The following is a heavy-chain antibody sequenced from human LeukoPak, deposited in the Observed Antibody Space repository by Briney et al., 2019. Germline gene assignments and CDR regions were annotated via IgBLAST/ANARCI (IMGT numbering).Heavy chain of an antibody. V-gene: IGHV4-34*01. J-gene: IGHJ4*02. Sequence: PSETLSLTCAVYGGSFSGYYWSWIRQPPGKGLEWIGEINHSGSTNYNPSLKSRVTISVDTSKNQFSLKLSSVTAADTAVYYCARLVQLSRILDYWGQGTLVTVSS. D-gene: IGHD5-18*01. CDR2: INHSGST. CDR3: ARLVQLSRILDY. CDR1: GGSFSGYY.